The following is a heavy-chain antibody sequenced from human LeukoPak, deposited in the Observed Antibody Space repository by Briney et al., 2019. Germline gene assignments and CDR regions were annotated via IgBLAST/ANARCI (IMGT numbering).Heavy chain of an antibody. J-gene: IGHJ4*02. CDR2: ISGSGDST. V-gene: IGHV3-23*01. CDR3: ARDSGSYLQPTDY. D-gene: IGHD1-26*01. Sequence: GGSLRLSCTASGFTFSTYAMTWVRQAPGKGLEWVSSISGSGDSTYYEDSVKGSFTISRDNSKNTLYLQMSSLRADDTALYHCARDSGSYLQPTDYWGQGTLVTVSS. CDR1: GFTFSTYA.